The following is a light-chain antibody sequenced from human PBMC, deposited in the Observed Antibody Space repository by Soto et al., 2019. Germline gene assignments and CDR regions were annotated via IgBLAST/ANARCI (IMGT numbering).Light chain of an antibody. V-gene: IGLV2-14*01. CDR1: SSDVGGYNY. J-gene: IGLJ2*01. CDR3: SSYTSSSTLVV. Sequence: QSALTQPASVSGSPGQSITISCTGTSSDVGGYNYVSWYQQHPGKAPKLMIYEVSNRPSGVSNRFSGSKSSNTASLTISGLQAEDEADYYCSSYTSSSTLVVFGGGTKVTVL. CDR2: EVS.